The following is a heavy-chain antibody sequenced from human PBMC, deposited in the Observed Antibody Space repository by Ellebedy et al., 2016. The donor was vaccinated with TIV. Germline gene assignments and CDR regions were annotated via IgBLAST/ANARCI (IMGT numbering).Heavy chain of an antibody. CDR2: ISSRGNTI. D-gene: IGHD5-18*01. CDR1: GFDFNEYE. Sequence: GESLKISCAASGFDFNEYEMNWVRQAPGKGLEWLSYISSRGNTIYYGDSVKGRFTISRDNAKNSLYLQMNSLRAEDTAVYYCARDKEVSGGYGVDAFDIWGQGTMVTVSS. V-gene: IGHV3-48*03. CDR3: ARDKEVSGGYGVDAFDI. J-gene: IGHJ3*02.